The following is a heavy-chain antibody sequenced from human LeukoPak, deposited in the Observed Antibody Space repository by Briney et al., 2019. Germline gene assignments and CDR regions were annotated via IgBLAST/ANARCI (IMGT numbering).Heavy chain of an antibody. Sequence: ASVKVSCKASGYTFTGYYMHWVRQAPGQGLEWMGWISAYNGNTNYAQKLQGRVTMTTDTSTSTAYMELRSLRSDDTAVYYCARDLQWLVRYYFDYWGQGTLVTVSS. D-gene: IGHD6-19*01. CDR3: ARDLQWLVRYYFDY. J-gene: IGHJ4*02. CDR1: GYTFTGYY. CDR2: ISAYNGNT. V-gene: IGHV1-18*04.